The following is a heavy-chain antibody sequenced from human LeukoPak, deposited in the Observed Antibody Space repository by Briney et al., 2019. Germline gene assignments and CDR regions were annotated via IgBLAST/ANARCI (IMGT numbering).Heavy chain of an antibody. CDR1: GGTFSSYA. D-gene: IGHD1-26*01. Sequence: SVKVSCKASGGTFSSYAISWVRQAPGQGLEWMGGIIPIFGTANYAQKFQGRVTITRDTSASTAYMELSSLRSEDTAVYYCARDGRLPFDYWGQGTLVTVSS. V-gene: IGHV1-69*05. J-gene: IGHJ4*02. CDR3: ARDGRLPFDY. CDR2: IIPIFGTA.